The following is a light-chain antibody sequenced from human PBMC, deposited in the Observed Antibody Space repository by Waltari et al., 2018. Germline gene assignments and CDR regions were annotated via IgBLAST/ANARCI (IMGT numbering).Light chain of an antibody. CDR1: SSNIGSTY. CDR2: RTN. V-gene: IGLV1-47*01. Sequence: QSVLTQPPSASGTPGQRVTLSCSGGSSNIGSTYVYWYAQLPGTAPRLLIYRTNQRPSGVPDRFSGSKSGTSASLAISGLRSEDEADYYCAAWDDSLSGVVFGGGTKVTVL. J-gene: IGLJ2*01. CDR3: AAWDDSLSGVV.